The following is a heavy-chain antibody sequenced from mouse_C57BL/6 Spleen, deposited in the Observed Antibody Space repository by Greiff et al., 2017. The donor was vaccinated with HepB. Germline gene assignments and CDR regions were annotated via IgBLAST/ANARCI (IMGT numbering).Heavy chain of an antibody. CDR2: IDPSDSET. J-gene: IGHJ4*01. D-gene: IGHD2-2*01. CDR3: ARSRGYGAMDY. Sequence: VQLQQPGAELVRPGSSVKLSCKASGYTFTSYWMHWVKQRPIQGLEWIGNIDPSDSETHYNQKFKDKATLTVDKSSSTAYMQLSSQTSEDSAVYYCARSRGYGAMDYWGQGTSVTVSS. CDR1: GYTFTSYW. V-gene: IGHV1-52*01.